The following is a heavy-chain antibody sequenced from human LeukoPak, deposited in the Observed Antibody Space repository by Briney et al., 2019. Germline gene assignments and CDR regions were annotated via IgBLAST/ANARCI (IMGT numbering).Heavy chain of an antibody. Sequence: SETLSLTCAVYGGSFSGYYWSWIRRPPGKGLEWIGEINHSGSTNYNPSLKSRVTISVDTSKNQFSLKLSSVTAADTAVYYCARRGYSYGSDYWGQGTLVTVSS. D-gene: IGHD5-18*01. CDR1: GGSFSGYY. CDR2: INHSGST. CDR3: ARRGYSYGSDY. J-gene: IGHJ4*02. V-gene: IGHV4-34*01.